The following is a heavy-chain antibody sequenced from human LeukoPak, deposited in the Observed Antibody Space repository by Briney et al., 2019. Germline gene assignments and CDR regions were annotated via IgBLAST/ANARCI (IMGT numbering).Heavy chain of an antibody. J-gene: IGHJ2*01. CDR3: ARIVLPYYYDTTALKGYFDL. D-gene: IGHD3-22*01. CDR1: GGSFSGYY. V-gene: IGHV4-34*01. CDR2: INRNGNT. Sequence: SETLSLTCAVYGGSFSGYYWSWIRQPPGKGLEWIGEINRNGNTNYNPSLKSRVTMSVDTSKKQFSLNLSSVTAADTAVYYCARIVLPYYYDTTALKGYFDLWGRGTLVTVSS.